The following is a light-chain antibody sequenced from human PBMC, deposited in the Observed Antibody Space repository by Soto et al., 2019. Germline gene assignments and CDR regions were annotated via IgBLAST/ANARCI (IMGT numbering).Light chain of an antibody. V-gene: IGLV2-23*01. CDR3: CSYSPSRPLL. CDR1: SSDVGTYNL. J-gene: IGLJ2*01. Sequence: GTSSDVGTYNLVTWYQQHPGRVPKLILYEGNKRPSGVSSRFSASKSGHTASLTISGLQAEDEADYFCCSYSPSRPLLFGGGTNVTVL. CDR2: EGN.